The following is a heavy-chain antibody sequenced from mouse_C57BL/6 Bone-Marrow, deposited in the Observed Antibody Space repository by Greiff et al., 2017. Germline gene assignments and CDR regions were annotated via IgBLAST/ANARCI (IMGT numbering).Heavy chain of an antibody. CDR3: TCNYDWYFDV. V-gene: IGHV14-4*01. CDR1: GFNIKDDY. CDR2: IDPENGDT. Sequence: VQLQQSGAELVRPGASVKLSCTASGFNIKDDYMHWVKQRPEQGLEWSGWIDPENGDTEYASKFQGKATITADTSSNTAYLQLSSLTSEDTAVYYCTCNYDWYFDVWGTGTPVTVSA. D-gene: IGHD2-1*01. J-gene: IGHJ1*03.